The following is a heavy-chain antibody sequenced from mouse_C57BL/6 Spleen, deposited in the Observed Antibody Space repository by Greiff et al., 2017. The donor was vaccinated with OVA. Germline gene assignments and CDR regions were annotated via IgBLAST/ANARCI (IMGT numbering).Heavy chain of an antibody. D-gene: IGHD4-1*01. CDR1: GYTFTSYW. CDR3: AREGLVGWDEADYFDY. CDR2: IDPNSGGT. Sequence: QVQLQQPGAELVKPGASVKLSCKASGYTFTSYWMHWVKQRPGRGLEWIGRIDPNSGGTKYNEKFKSKATLTVDKPSSTAYMQLSSLTSEDSAVYYWAREGLVGWDEADYFDYWGQGTTLTVSS. J-gene: IGHJ2*01. V-gene: IGHV1-72*01.